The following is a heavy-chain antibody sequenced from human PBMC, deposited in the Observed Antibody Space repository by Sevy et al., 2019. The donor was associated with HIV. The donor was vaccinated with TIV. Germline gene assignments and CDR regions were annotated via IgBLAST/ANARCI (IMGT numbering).Heavy chain of an antibody. V-gene: IGHV4-39*01. CDR2: IYYSGST. CDR3: ARLLHWSSYCFDS. CDR1: GGSISSSTNY. Sequence: SKTLSLTCTVSGGSISSSTNYWGWIRQPPGKGLEWIGSIYYSGSTYYNPSLKSRVTISVDTSKNQFSLKLSSVPAADTAVYYCARLLHWSSYCFDSWGQGTLVTVSS. J-gene: IGHJ4*02. D-gene: IGHD2-8*02.